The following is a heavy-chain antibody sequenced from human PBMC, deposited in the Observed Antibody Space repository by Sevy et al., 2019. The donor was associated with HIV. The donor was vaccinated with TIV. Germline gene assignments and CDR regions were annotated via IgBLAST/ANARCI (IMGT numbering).Heavy chain of an antibody. J-gene: IGHJ4*02. CDR1: GYTFTSYG. Sequence: ASVKVSCKASGYTFTSYGISWVRQAPGQGLEWMGWISAYNGNTNYAQKLQGRVTMTTDTSTSTAYMELRSLRSDDMAVYYCARDGDVRNYYDSSGYYYYWGQGTLVTVSS. V-gene: IGHV1-18*03. D-gene: IGHD3-22*01. CDR3: ARDGDVRNYYDSSGYYYY. CDR2: ISAYNGNT.